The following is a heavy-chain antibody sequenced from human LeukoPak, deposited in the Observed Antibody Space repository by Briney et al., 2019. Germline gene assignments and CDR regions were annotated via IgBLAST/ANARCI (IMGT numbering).Heavy chain of an antibody. D-gene: IGHD6-19*01. V-gene: IGHV4-34*01. CDR3: AGGRSSVLGY. Sequence: SETLSLTCAVYGGSFSGYYWGWIRQPPGKGLEWIGSIYYSGTTYYNPSLKSRVTISADTSKNQFSLKLNSVTAADTAVYYCAGGRSSVLGYWGQGTLVTVSS. J-gene: IGHJ4*02. CDR1: GGSFSGYY. CDR2: IYYSGTT.